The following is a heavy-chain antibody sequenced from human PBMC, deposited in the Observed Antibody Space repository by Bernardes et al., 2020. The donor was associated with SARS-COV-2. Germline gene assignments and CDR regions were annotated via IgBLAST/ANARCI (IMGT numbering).Heavy chain of an antibody. Sequence: SETLSLTCTVSGGSISSYYWSWIRQPAGTGLEWIGRIYTSGSTHYNPSLKSRVTMSVDTSKNQFSLKLSSVTAADTAVYYCARDGSYAVYDYWGQGTLVTVSS. V-gene: IGHV4-4*07. D-gene: IGHD1-26*01. J-gene: IGHJ4*02. CDR3: ARDGSYAVYDY. CDR2: IYTSGST. CDR1: GGSISSYY.